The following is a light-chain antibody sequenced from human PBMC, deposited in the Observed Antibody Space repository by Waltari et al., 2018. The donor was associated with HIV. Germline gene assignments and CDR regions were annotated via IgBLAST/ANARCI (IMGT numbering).Light chain of an antibody. V-gene: IGKV4-1*01. Sequence: DIVMTQTPDSLIVSPGERASINCRSNQSVLYSPNNKNFLVWYQQKPGQPPKLLIYWASSRESVVPARFSGSGSGTNFTLTISSLQPEDVATYFCQQYFSTPWTFGQGTKV. CDR1: QSVLYSPNNKNF. CDR2: WAS. CDR3: QQYFSTPWT. J-gene: IGKJ1*01.